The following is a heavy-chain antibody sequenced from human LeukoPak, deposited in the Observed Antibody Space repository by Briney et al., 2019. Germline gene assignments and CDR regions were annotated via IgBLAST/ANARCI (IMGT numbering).Heavy chain of an antibody. CDR2: ISSSSSYI. CDR1: GFTFSSYS. CDR3: ARGRGSYGAFDI. Sequence: GGSLRLSCAVSGFTFSSYSMNWVRQAPGKGLEWVSSISSSSSYIYYADSVKGRFTISRDNAKNSLYLQMNSLRAEDTAVYYCARGRGSYGAFDIWGQGTMATVSS. D-gene: IGHD1-26*01. J-gene: IGHJ3*02. V-gene: IGHV3-21*04.